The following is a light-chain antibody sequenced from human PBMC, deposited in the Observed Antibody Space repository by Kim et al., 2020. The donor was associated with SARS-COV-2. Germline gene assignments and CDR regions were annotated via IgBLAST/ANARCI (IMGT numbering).Light chain of an antibody. Sequence: SSELTQDPAVSVALGQTVRITCQGDSLRSYYASWYQQKPGQAPVLVIYGKNNRPSGIPDLFSGSSSGNTASLTITGAQAEDEADYYCNSRDSSGNPNGVF. CDR1: SLRSYY. J-gene: IGLJ2*01. CDR2: GKN. CDR3: NSRDSSGNPNGV. V-gene: IGLV3-19*01.